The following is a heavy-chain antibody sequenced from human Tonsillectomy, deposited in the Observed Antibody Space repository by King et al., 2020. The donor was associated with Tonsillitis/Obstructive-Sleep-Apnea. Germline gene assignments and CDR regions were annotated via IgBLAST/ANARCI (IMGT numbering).Heavy chain of an antibody. V-gene: IGHV4-59*08. J-gene: IGHJ6*03. Sequence: VQLQESGPGLVKPSETLSLTCAVSGGSISTYYWSWIRQPPGKGLEWIGYMYYSGSTNYNPSLKSRVTMSVDTSRNQFSLKLTSVTAADTAVYYCARGCCSGGTYYSDGYGYMEVWGKGSTV. D-gene: IGHD2-15*01. CDR3: ARGCCSGGTYYSDGYGYMEV. CDR2: MYYSGST. CDR1: GGSISTYY.